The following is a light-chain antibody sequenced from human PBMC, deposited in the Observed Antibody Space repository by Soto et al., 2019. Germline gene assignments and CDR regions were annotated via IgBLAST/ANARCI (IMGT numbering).Light chain of an antibody. CDR3: QHYAKSPPFT. CDR1: QSVSSRY. V-gene: IGKV3-20*01. CDR2: DAS. J-gene: IGKJ3*01. Sequence: EIVLTQSPGTLSLSPGERATLSCRASQSVSSRYLGWYQQKPGQAPRLLIYDASSRATGVPDRFSGGGSGTDVTITISRLEPEDFAVYYCQHYAKSPPFTLGPGTKVDIK.